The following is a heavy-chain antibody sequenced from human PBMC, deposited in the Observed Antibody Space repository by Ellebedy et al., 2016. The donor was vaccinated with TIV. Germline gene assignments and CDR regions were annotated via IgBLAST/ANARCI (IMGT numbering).Heavy chain of an antibody. V-gene: IGHV1-8*01. J-gene: IGHJ6*02. CDR2: MNPNSGNT. Sequence: ASVKVSXKASGYTFTSYDINWVRQATGQGLEWMGWMNPNSGNTGYAQKFQGRVTMTRDTSTSTVYMELSSLRSEDTAVYYCARSYSSSWFRGLGTGGASYYYGMDVWGQGTTVTVSS. D-gene: IGHD6-13*01. CDR3: ARSYSSSWFRGLGTGGASYYYGMDV. CDR1: GYTFTSYD.